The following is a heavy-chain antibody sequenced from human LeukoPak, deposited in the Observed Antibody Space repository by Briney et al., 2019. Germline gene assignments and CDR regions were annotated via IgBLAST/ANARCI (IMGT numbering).Heavy chain of an antibody. CDR1: GFTFSTYA. Sequence: GRSLRLSCAASGFTFSTYAMHWVRQAPGKGLEWVANINPDGTVPSYVDSVKGRFTISRDNANNSLYLQMNSLRAEDTAVYYCAKRRGLELLYYYYMDVWGKGTTVTVSS. J-gene: IGHJ6*03. CDR3: AKRRGLELLYYYYMDV. D-gene: IGHD1-7*01. CDR2: INPDGTVP. V-gene: IGHV3-7*03.